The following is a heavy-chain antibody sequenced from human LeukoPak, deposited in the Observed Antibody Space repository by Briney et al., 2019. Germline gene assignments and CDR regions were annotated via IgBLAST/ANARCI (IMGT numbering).Heavy chain of an antibody. CDR2: IYYSGST. CDR3: ARISQDAAGANWFDP. D-gene: IGHD6-13*01. CDR1: GGSISSYY. V-gene: IGHV4-59*08. Sequence: PSETLSLTCTVSGGSISSYYWSWIRQPPGKGLEWIGYIYYSGSTNYNPSLKSRVTISVDTSKNQFSLKLSSVTAADTAVYYCARISQDAAGANWFDPWGQGTLVTVSS. J-gene: IGHJ5*02.